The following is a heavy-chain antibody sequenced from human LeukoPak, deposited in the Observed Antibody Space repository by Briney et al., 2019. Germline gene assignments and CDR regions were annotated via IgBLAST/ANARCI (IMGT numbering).Heavy chain of an antibody. CDR2: IKQDGSEK. V-gene: IGHV3-7*03. CDR1: GFTFSSYW. J-gene: IGHJ4*02. CDR3: ARAMDC. Sequence: GVALRLSCVGSGFTFSSYWMNWVRQAPGKGLEWVANIKQDGSEKYYVDSVKGRFTISRDNAKNSLHLQMYSLRAEDTAVYYCARAMDCWGQGTLVTVSS.